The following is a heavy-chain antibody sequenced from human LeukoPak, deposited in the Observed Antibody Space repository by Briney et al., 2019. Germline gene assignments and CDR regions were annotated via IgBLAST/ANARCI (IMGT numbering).Heavy chain of an antibody. Sequence: SETLSLTCTVSGGSISSFYWNWIRQPPGEGLEWIGYIYDSGSIIYNPSLKSRVTISLDTSKNQFSVRLSSMTAADTAVYYCARGRRAGGGWPFFDSWGQGTLVSVSS. J-gene: IGHJ4*02. V-gene: IGHV4-59*08. CDR1: GGSISSFY. D-gene: IGHD6-19*01. CDR3: ARGRRAGGGWPFFDS. CDR2: IYDSGSI.